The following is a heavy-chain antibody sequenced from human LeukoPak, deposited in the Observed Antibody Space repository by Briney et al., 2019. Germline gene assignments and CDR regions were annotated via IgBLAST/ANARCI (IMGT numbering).Heavy chain of an antibody. CDR1: GYSFTHYW. Sequence: LGESLRISCKGSGYSFTHYWIVWVRQMPGKGLEWIGTIYPGDSDIRYNPSFQGQVTISADRSITTAFLQWNSLKASDTAIYYCARQSDLKGDGSWFDPGGQGTLVTVSS. CDR2: IYPGDSDI. D-gene: IGHD1-26*01. V-gene: IGHV5-51*01. CDR3: ARQSDLKGDGSWFDP. J-gene: IGHJ5*02.